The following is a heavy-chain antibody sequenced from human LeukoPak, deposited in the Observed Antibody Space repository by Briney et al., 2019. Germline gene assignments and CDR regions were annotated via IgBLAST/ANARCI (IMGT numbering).Heavy chain of an antibody. CDR3: ARRIVGAFPFDY. Sequence: PGGSLRLSCAASGFTFSSYNMKWVRQVPGKGLEWVSYITTSSSTIYYTDSVKGRFTISRDNAKNSLYLQMNSLRDEDTAVYYCARRIVGAFPFDYWGQGTLVTVSS. D-gene: IGHD1-26*01. J-gene: IGHJ4*02. CDR1: GFTFSSYN. CDR2: ITTSSSTI. V-gene: IGHV3-48*02.